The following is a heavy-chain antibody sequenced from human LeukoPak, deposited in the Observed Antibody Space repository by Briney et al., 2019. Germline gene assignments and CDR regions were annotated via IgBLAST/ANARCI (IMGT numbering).Heavy chain of an antibody. D-gene: IGHD3-22*01. J-gene: IGHJ6*02. CDR1: GGPFSGYY. V-gene: IGHV4-34*01. CDR3: ARDYYDSSGFLYYYGMDV. Sequence: SETLSLTCAVYGGPFSGYYWSWIRQPPGKGLEWIGEINHSGSTNYNPSLKSRVTISVDTSKNQFSLKLSSVTAADTAVYYCARDYYDSSGFLYYYGMDVWGQGTTVTVSS. CDR2: INHSGST.